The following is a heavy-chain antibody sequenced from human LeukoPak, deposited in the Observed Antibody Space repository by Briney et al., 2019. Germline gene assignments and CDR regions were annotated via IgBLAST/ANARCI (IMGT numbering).Heavy chain of an antibody. V-gene: IGHV1-69*02. CDR1: GGTFSSYT. J-gene: IGHJ4*02. CDR3: ASFIAYGDYGFYY. D-gene: IGHD4-17*01. CDR2: IIPILGIA. Sequence: ASVKVSCKASGGTFSSYTISWVRQAPGQGLEWMGRIIPILGIANYAQKFQGRVTITADRSTSTAYMELSSLRSEDTAVYYCASFIAYGDYGFYYWGQGTLVTVSS.